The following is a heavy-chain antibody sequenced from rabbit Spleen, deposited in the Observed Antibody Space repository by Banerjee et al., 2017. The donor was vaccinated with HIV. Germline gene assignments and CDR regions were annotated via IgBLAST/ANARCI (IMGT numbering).Heavy chain of an antibody. D-gene: IGHD4-1*01. CDR1: GFSFSNKAV. V-gene: IGHV1S45*01. CDR2: IYTGDGST. J-gene: IGHJ4*01. Sequence: EQLLESGGGLGKPEGSLKLSCTASGFSFSNKAVMCWVRQAPGKGLEWIAWIYTGDGSTHYASWAKGRFTISKTSSTTVTLQMNSLTAADTATYFCARDLAAVLGWNFGSWSQGTLVTVS. CDR3: ARDLAAVLGWNFGS.